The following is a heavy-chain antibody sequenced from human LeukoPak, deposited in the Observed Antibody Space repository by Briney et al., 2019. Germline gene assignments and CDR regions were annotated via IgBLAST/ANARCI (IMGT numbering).Heavy chain of an antibody. CDR3: ARSKIQYLVKASAGY. CDR2: INPNSGST. D-gene: IGHD6-13*01. J-gene: IGHJ4*02. CDR1: GYTFTDYH. V-gene: IGHV1-2*02. Sequence: ASVKVSCKASGYTFTDYHIYWVRQAPGQGLECMGWINPNSGSTNSAQKFQGRVTMTRDTSISTVYMELSRLRSDDTAVYYCARSKIQYLVKASAGYWGQGTLVTVSS.